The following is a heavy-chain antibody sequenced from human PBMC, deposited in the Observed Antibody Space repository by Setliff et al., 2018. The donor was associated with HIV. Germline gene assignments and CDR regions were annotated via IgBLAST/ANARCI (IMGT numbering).Heavy chain of an antibody. CDR2: IRYDGSNK. Sequence: PGGSLRLSCAASGFTFSSYGVHWVRQAPGKGLEWVAFIRYDGSNKYYADSVKGRFTISRDNSKNTVYLQMNSLRAEDTAVYYCAKGAPWIQLWSHFDYWGQGTLVTVSS. J-gene: IGHJ4*02. CDR3: AKGAPWIQLWSHFDY. V-gene: IGHV3-30*02. D-gene: IGHD5-18*01. CDR1: GFTFSSYG.